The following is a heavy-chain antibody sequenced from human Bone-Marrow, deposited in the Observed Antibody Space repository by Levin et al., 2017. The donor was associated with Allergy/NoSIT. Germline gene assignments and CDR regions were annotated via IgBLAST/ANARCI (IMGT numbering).Heavy chain of an antibody. CDR1: GFTVSNNY. J-gene: IGHJ4*02. CDR2: IYSGGGT. V-gene: IGHV3-66*04. D-gene: IGHD3-10*01. Sequence: GESLKISCAVSGFTVSNNYMSWVRQAPGEGLEWVSIIYSGGGTFYADSVKARFTISRDNSKNTVYLQMNSLRAEDTAVYYCARLDFNYGSYYWGQGTLVTVSS. CDR3: ARLDFNYGSYY.